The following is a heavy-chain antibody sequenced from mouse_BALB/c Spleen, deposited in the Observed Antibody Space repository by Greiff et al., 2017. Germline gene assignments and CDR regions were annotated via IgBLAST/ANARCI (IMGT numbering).Heavy chain of an antibody. CDR1: GYTFTDYA. V-gene: IGHV1S137*01. J-gene: IGHJ2*01. Sequence: VQLQQSGAELVRPGVSVKISCKGSGYTFTDYAMHWVKQSHAKGLEWIGVISTYYGDARYNQKFKGKATMTVDKSSSTAYMELARLTSEDSAIYYCARGKVRRRGFDYWGQGTTLTVSS. CDR2: ISTYYGDA. D-gene: IGHD2-14*01. CDR3: ARGKVRRRGFDY.